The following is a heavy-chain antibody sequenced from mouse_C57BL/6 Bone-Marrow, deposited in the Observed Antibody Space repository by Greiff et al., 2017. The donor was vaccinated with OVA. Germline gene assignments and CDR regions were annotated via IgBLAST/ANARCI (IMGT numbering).Heavy chain of an antibody. CDR3: TGPGPGWYFDV. J-gene: IGHJ1*03. CDR2: IRNKANNHAT. CDR1: GFTFSDAW. D-gene: IGHD3-3*01. Sequence: EVQLQQSGGGLVQPGGSMKLSCAASGFTFSDAWMDWVRQSPEKGLEWVAEIRNKANNHATYYAESVKGRFTISRDDSKSSVYLQMNSLRAEDTGIYYCTGPGPGWYFDVWGTGTTVTVSS. V-gene: IGHV6-6*01.